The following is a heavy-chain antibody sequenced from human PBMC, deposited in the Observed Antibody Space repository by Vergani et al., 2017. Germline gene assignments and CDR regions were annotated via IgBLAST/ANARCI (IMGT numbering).Heavy chain of an antibody. V-gene: IGHV4-39*01. CDR2: MDYSGST. J-gene: IGHJ4*02. D-gene: IGHD2-15*01. Sequence: QVQLQESGPGLVKPSETLSLTCTVSGDSVISTDYHWGWIRQPPGKWLEWIRSMDYSGSTSYNPSLESRISISFETPKNQFSLRLTSVTAADTAVYYCASKRGACRAAYCHSYDFWGPGTLVGVSS. CDR1: GDSVISTDYH. CDR3: ASKRGACRAAYCHSYDF.